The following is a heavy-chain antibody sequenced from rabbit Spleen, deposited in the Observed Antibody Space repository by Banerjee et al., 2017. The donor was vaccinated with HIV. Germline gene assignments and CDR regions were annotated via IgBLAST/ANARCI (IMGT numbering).Heavy chain of an antibody. CDR2: IYAAKGST. CDR1: GFSFSRGYD. J-gene: IGHJ6*01. CDR3: ARAIVPWLGLTRLDL. Sequence: QQQLVESGGGLVKPGASLTLTCKASGFSFSRGYDMCWVRQAPGKGLEWIGIIYAAKGSTDYASWVNGRFTISSDNAQSTVDLKMTSLTAADTATYFCARAIVPWLGLTRLDLWGPGTLVTVS. D-gene: IGHD4-1*01. V-gene: IGHV1S43*01.